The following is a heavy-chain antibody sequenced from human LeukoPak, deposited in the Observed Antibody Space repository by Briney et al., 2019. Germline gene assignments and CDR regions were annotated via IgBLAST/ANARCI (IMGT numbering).Heavy chain of an antibody. CDR1: GYTFTSYD. CDR2: MNPNSGNT. D-gene: IGHD4-17*01. Sequence: GASVKVSCKASGYTFTSYDINWVRQATGQGLEWMGWMNPNSGNTGYAQKFQGRLTLSADESTATAYMELSSLRSDDTAVYYCARGPYGDYGGDYYYYYMDVWGKGTTVTISS. J-gene: IGHJ6*03. CDR3: ARGPYGDYGGDYYYYYMDV. V-gene: IGHV1-8*01.